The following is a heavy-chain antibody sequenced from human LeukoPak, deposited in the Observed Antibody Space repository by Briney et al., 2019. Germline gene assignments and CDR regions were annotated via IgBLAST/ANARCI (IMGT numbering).Heavy chain of an antibody. Sequence: KASGYTLSTYYMHWVRQAPGQGLDWMGIINPRAGGTSYAQKFQGRVTMTRDTSTSTVYMELSSLRSEDTAVYYCARALEDYSGHDYGLDYWGQGTLVTVSS. CDR3: ARALEDYSGHDYGLDY. D-gene: IGHD5-12*01. CDR1: GYTLSTYY. V-gene: IGHV1-46*01. J-gene: IGHJ4*02. CDR2: INPRAGGT.